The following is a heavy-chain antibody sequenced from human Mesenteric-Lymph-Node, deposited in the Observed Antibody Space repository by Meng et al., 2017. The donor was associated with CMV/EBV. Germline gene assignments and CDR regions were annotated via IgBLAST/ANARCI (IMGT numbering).Heavy chain of an antibody. CDR3: ARARRGPITMVRGSYYFDY. V-gene: IGHV4-34*01. CDR1: SFSGYY. CDR2: INHSGST. D-gene: IGHD3-10*01. J-gene: IGHJ4*02. Sequence: SFSGYYWSWIRQPPGKGLEWIGEINHSGSTNYNPSLKSRVTISVDTSKNQFSLKLSSVTAADTAVYYCARARRGPITMVRGSYYFDYWGQGTLVTVSS.